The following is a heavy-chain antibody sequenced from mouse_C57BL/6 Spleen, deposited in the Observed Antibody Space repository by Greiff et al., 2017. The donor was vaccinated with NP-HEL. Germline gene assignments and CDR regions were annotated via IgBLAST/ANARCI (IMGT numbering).Heavy chain of an antibody. D-gene: IGHD2-10*01. Sequence: QVQLKQSGPELVKPGASVKISCKASSYAFSSSWMNWVKQRPGKGLEWIGRIYPGDGDTNYNGKFKGKATLTADKSSSTAYMQLSSLTSEDSAVYFCARETYYDSAWFAYWGQGTLVTVSA. CDR2: IYPGDGDT. CDR1: SYAFSSSW. V-gene: IGHV1-82*01. J-gene: IGHJ3*01. CDR3: ARETYYDSAWFAY.